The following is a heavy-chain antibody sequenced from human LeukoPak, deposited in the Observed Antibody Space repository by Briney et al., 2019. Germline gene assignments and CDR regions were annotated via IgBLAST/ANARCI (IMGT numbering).Heavy chain of an antibody. D-gene: IGHD6-19*01. V-gene: IGHV1-2*02. CDR1: GYTFTGYY. J-gene: IGHJ4*02. CDR2: INPNSGGT. Sequence: GASVKVSCKASGYTFTGYYMHWVRQAPGQGLEWMGWINPNSGGTNYAQKFRGRVTMTRDTSISTAYMELSRLRSDDTAVYYCARVWSRPVATLTSSLGYWGQGTLVTVSS. CDR3: ARVWSRPVATLTSSLGY.